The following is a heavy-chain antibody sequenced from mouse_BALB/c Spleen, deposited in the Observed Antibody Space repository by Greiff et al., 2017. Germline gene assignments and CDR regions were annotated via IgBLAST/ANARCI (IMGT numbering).Heavy chain of an antibody. Sequence: EVKLVESGGGLVQPGGSRTLSCAASGFTFSSFGMHWVRQAPEKGLEWVAYISSDSITIYYAATVKGRFTISSDNPKNTLFLQMTSLRSEDTAMYYCERWVPYAMDYWGQGTSVTVSS. V-gene: IGHV5-17*02. CDR1: GFTFSSFG. J-gene: IGHJ4*01. CDR2: ISSDSITI. CDR3: ERWVPYAMDY. D-gene: IGHD2-14*01.